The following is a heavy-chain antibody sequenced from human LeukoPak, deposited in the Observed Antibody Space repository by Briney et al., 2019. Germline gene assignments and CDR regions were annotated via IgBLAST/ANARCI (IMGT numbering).Heavy chain of an antibody. CDR1: GGSISSYY. V-gene: IGHV4-4*07. CDR2: IYTRGTT. CDR3: ATDEDPEAAMNMGPGFDY. J-gene: IGHJ4*02. Sequence: SETLSLTCTVSGGSISSYYWTWIRQPAGKGLEWIGRIYTRGTTKYNPSLKSRVTISIDTSKNQFSLKLTSVTAADTAVYYCATDEDPEAAMNMGPGFDYWGQGTLITVSS. D-gene: IGHD5-18*01.